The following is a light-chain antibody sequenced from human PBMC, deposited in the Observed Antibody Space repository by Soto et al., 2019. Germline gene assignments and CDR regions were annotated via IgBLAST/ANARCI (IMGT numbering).Light chain of an antibody. Sequence: QSALTQPASVSGSPGQSITISCTGTSSDGAGYNYVSWYQHHPGKAPKLMIYEVTNRPSGVSNRFSGSKSGNTASLTISGLQAEDEADYYCSSYTSSSTLVFGGGTKLTVL. V-gene: IGLV2-14*01. CDR1: SSDGAGYNY. CDR2: EVT. J-gene: IGLJ2*01. CDR3: SSYTSSSTLV.